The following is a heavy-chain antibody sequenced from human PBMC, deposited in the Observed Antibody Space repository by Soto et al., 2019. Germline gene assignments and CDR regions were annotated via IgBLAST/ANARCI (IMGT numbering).Heavy chain of an antibody. D-gene: IGHD4-17*01. Sequence: GASVKVSCKASGFTFTSSAVQWVRQARGQRLEWIGWIVVGSGNTNYAQKFQERVTITRDMSTSTAYMELSSLRSEDTAVYYCAAASEKGLNDYGGNSEFYYYGMDVWGQGTTVTVSS. CDR1: GFTFTSSA. CDR2: IVVGSGNT. J-gene: IGHJ6*02. CDR3: AAASEKGLNDYGGNSEFYYYGMDV. V-gene: IGHV1-58*01.